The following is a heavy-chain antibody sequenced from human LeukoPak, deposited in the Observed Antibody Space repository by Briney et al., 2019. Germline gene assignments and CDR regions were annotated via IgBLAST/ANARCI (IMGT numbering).Heavy chain of an antibody. J-gene: IGHJ4*02. Sequence: GGALTLSCAASGFTFSHYWMSWVRQAPGKGREWVANIKQDESEINYVDSVKGRFTISRDNDKNSLYLQMSSLRVEDTAVYYCARDLKPSYFDYWGQGTLVTVSS. CDR2: IKQDESEI. CDR1: GFTFSHYW. V-gene: IGHV3-7*01. CDR3: ARDLKPSYFDY.